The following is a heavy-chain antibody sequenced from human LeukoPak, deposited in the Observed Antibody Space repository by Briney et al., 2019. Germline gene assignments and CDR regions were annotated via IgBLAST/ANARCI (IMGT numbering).Heavy chain of an antibody. V-gene: IGHV3-9*01. CDR2: ITWNSGQI. Sequence: GMSLRLSCSTSGFTFDDFAMHWVRQVPGKGLEWVSSITWNSGQIDYPRSLRGRFTISRDNAKNSLYLQMTSLRADDTAVYYCASARSTTWWKHVSIWFDPWGQGTLVTVSS. D-gene: IGHD2-15*01. J-gene: IGHJ5*02. CDR3: ASARSTTWWKHVSIWFDP. CDR1: GFTFDDFA.